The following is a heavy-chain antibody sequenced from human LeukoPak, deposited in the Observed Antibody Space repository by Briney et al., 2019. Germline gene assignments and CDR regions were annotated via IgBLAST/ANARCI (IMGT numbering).Heavy chain of an antibody. J-gene: IGHJ4*02. D-gene: IGHD4-17*01. Sequence: SETLSLTCAVYGGSFSGYYWSWIRQPPGKGLEWIGEINHSGSTNYNPSLKSRVTISVDTSKNQFSLKLSSVTAADTAVYYCARLLYTVTTDYFDYWGQGTLVTVSS. CDR3: ARLLYTVTTDYFDY. CDR2: INHSGST. V-gene: IGHV4-34*01. CDR1: GGSFSGYY.